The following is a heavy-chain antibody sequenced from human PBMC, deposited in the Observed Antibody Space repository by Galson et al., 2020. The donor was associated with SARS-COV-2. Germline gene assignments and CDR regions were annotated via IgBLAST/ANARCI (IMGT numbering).Heavy chain of an antibody. V-gene: IGHV1-18*04. CDR1: GYTFTSYG. CDR2: ISAYNGNT. CDR3: ARVYYDSSGYYGLGYFQH. D-gene: IGHD3-22*01. Sequence: ASVKVSCKASGYTFTSYGISWVRQAPGQGLEWMGWISAYNGNTNYAQKLQGRVTMTTDTSTSTAYMELRSLRSDDTAVYYCARVYYDSSGYYGLGYFQHWGQGTLVTVSS. J-gene: IGHJ1*01.